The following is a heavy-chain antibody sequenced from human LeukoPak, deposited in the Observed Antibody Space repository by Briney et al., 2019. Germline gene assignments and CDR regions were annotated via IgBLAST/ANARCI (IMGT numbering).Heavy chain of an antibody. CDR3: ARDRDYGDHGGGD. V-gene: IGHV1-2*02. J-gene: IGHJ4*02. Sequence: ASVKVSCKASGYTFTGYYMHWVRQAPGQGLEWMGWINPNSGGTNYAQKLQGRVTMTTDTSTSTAYMELRSLRSDDTAVYYCARDRDYGDHGGGDWGQGTLVTVSS. CDR1: GYTFTGYY. CDR2: INPNSGGT. D-gene: IGHD4-17*01.